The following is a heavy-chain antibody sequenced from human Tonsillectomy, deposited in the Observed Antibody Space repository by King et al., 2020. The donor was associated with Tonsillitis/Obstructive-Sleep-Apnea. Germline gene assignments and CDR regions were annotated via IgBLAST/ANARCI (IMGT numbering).Heavy chain of an antibody. D-gene: IGHD5-12*01. CDR2: IYPGDSYT. Sequence: VQLVQSGAQVKKPGESLKISCKGSGYSFTTYWIAWVRQMPGKSLEWMGIIYPGDSYTTYNPSFQGQVTISADKSISTAYLQWSSLRASDTAMYYCARRGYSDFQNWFDPWGQGTLVTVSS. CDR1: GYSFTTYW. V-gene: IGHV5-51*01. CDR3: ARRGYSDFQNWFDP. J-gene: IGHJ5*02.